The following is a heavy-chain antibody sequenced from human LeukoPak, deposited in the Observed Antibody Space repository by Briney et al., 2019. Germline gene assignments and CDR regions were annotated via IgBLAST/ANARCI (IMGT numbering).Heavy chain of an antibody. Sequence: PGGSLRLSCAASGFTFSSYEMSWVRQAPGKGLEWVSYIGISDSSIYYADSVKGRFTISRDNAKDTLYLQMNSLRAEDTAVYYCTGHHQAYSRTYWGQGTLVTVSS. CDR2: IGISDSSI. J-gene: IGHJ4*02. D-gene: IGHD6-13*01. V-gene: IGHV3-48*03. CDR1: GFTFSSYE. CDR3: TGHHQAYSRTY.